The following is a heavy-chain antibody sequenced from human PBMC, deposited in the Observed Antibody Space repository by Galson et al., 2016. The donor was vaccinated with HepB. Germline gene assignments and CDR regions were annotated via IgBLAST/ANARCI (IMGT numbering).Heavy chain of an antibody. CDR3: TRTLSSNWYNWFDP. J-gene: IGHJ5*02. CDR2: IRSKANSYAT. D-gene: IGHD6-13*01. V-gene: IGHV3-73*01. CDR1: GFTFSGSA. Sequence: SLRLSCAASGFTFSGSAMHWVRQASGKGLEWVGRIRSKANSYATAYAASVKGRFTISRDDSKNTAYLQMNSLKTEDTAVYYCTRTLSSNWYNWFDPWGQGTLVTVSS.